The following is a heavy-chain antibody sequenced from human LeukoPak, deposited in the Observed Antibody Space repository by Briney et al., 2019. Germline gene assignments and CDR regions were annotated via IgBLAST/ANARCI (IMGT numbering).Heavy chain of an antibody. CDR1: GFTFSRYG. V-gene: IGHV3-30-3*01. CDR3: AVIVVVPAAIWFDY. J-gene: IGHJ4*02. CDR2: ISYDGSNK. Sequence: GGSLRLSCAASGFTFSRYGMHWVRQAPGKGLEWVAVISYDGSNKYYADSVKGRFTISRDNSKNTLYLQMNSLRAEDTAVYYSAVIVVVPAAIWFDYWGQGTLVTVSS. D-gene: IGHD2-2*02.